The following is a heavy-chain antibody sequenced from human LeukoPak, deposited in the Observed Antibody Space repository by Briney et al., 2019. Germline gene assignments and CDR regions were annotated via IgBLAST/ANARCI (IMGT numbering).Heavy chain of an antibody. CDR1: GGTFSSYA. D-gene: IGHD5-12*01. Sequence: APMKVSCKASGGTFSSYAISWVRQAPGQGLEWMGRIIPILGIANYAQKFQGRVTITADKSTSTAYMELSSLRSEDTAVYYCARDLRGYSGYDAGYWGQGTLVTVSS. CDR2: IIPILGIA. J-gene: IGHJ4*02. CDR3: ARDLRGYSGYDAGY. V-gene: IGHV1-69*04.